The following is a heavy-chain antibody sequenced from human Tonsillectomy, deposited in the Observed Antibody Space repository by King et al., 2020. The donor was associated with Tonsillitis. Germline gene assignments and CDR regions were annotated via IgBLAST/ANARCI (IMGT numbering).Heavy chain of an antibody. D-gene: IGHD3-10*01. CDR2: ISGSGDST. J-gene: IGHJ6*02. CDR1: AFTFSNYA. Sequence: VQLVESGGGLLQPGGSLRLSCAASAFTFSNYAMSWVRQAPGKGLEWVSGISGSGDSTYYADSVKGRFTISRDNSKNTLYLRVNSLRAEDTAVYYCAKHYGSFYYDMDVWGQGPTVTVSS. CDR3: AKHYGSFYYDMDV. V-gene: IGHV3-23*04.